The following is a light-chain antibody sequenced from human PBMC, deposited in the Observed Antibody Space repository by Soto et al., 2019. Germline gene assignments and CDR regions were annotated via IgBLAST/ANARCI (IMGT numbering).Light chain of an antibody. CDR2: AAS. Sequence: DIEMTQSPSSLSASVGDSVTITCRASQSISNFLTWYRKSPGRAPELLIYAASTLQSGVLSRFSGSGSGTDFTLTIRSLQPEDFATYWCHQTFTPPLTFGGGTKVEI. V-gene: IGKV1-39*01. J-gene: IGKJ4*01. CDR3: HQTFTPPLT. CDR1: QSISNF.